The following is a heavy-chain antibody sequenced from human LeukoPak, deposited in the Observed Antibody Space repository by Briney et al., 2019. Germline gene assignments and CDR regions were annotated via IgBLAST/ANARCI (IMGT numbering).Heavy chain of an antibody. CDR2: ISGRGDST. CDR1: GLTFTNYA. Sequence: GGSLRLSCEASGLTFTNYAMNWVRQAPGKGLEWVSGISGRGDSTYYADSVKGRFTISRDNSRNTLYLQMNSLRAEDTAVYFCPKESVTGYYYYGMDVWGQGTTVTVSS. D-gene: IGHD4-17*01. CDR3: PKESVTGYYYYGMDV. J-gene: IGHJ6*02. V-gene: IGHV3-23*01.